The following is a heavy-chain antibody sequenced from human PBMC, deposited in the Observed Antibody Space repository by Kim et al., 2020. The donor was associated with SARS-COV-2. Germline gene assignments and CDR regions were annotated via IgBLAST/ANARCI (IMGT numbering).Heavy chain of an antibody. CDR1: GGSISSYY. CDR2: IYYSGST. J-gene: IGHJ6*02. V-gene: IGHV4-59*13. Sequence: SETLSLTCTVSGGSISSYYWSWIRQPPGKGLEWIGYIYYSGSTNYNPSLKSRVTISVDTSKNQFSLKLSSVTAADTAVYYCAREPSGRFVSGSYYYGMDVWGQGTTVTVSS. CDR3: AREPSGRFVSGSYYYGMDV. D-gene: IGHD3-10*01.